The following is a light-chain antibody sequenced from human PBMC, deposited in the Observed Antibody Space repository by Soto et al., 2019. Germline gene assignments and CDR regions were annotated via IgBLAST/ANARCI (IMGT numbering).Light chain of an antibody. V-gene: IGLV2-14*03. Sequence: QSALTQPASVSGSPGQSITISCTGTSNDIGPHNYVSWYQQHPGKAPRLLIYDVTNRPSGVSDRFSGSKSGRTASLTISGLQAEDEADYYCSSYTSIIAVVFGGGTKVTVL. CDR3: SSYTSIIAVV. CDR1: SNDIGPHNY. J-gene: IGLJ2*01. CDR2: DVT.